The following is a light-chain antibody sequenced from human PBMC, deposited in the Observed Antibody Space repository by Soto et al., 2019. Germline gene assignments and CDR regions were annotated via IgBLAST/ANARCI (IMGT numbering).Light chain of an antibody. CDR3: ETWDSTTVV. CDR1: SGHITYS. Sequence: QPVLTQSSSASASLGSSVKLTCTLSSGHITYSIAWHQQQPGKAPRYLMQVEGSGVYNRGSGVPDRFSGSSSGTDRYLTISDLQSEDEADYYCETWDSTTVVFGGGTKVTVL. V-gene: IGLV4-60*03. CDR2: VEGSGVY. J-gene: IGLJ2*01.